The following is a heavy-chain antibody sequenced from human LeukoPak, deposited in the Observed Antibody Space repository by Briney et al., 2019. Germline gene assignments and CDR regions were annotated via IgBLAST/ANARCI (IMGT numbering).Heavy chain of an antibody. V-gene: IGHV4-34*01. Sequence: PSETLSLTCTVSGGSISSYYWSWIRQPPGKGLEWIGEINHSGSTNYNPSLKSRVTISVDTSRNQFSLKLSSVTAADTAVYYCARSARGYFDWLLDYWGQGTLVTVSS. CDR3: ARSARGYFDWLLDY. CDR2: INHSGST. J-gene: IGHJ4*02. CDR1: GGSISSYY. D-gene: IGHD3-9*01.